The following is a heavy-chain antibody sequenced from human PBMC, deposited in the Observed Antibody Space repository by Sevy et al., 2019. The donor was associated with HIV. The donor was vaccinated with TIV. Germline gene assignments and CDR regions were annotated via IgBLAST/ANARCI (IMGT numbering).Heavy chain of an antibody. Sequence: GGSLRLSCAASGFTFSSYWMSWVRQAPGKGPEWVANIKQDGSEKYYVDSVKGRFTISRDNAKNSLYLQMNSLRAEDTAVYYCARLRVGAVPHYFDYWGQGTLVTVSS. D-gene: IGHD1-26*01. V-gene: IGHV3-7*01. J-gene: IGHJ4*02. CDR3: ARLRVGAVPHYFDY. CDR2: IKQDGSEK. CDR1: GFTFSSYW.